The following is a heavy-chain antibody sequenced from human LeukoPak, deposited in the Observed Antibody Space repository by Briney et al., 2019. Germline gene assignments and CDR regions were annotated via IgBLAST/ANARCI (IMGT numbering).Heavy chain of an antibody. CDR2: ISYDGSNY. CDR3: ASAHQVRSSCLDP. CDR1: GFTFSSYA. J-gene: IGHJ5*02. D-gene: IGHD6-13*01. V-gene: IGHV3-30*17. Sequence: PGGSLRLSCAASGFTFSSYAMHWVRQAPGKGLEWVAVISYDGSNYYYADSVKGRFTISRDNSKNTLYLQMNSLRAEDTAVYYCASAHQVRSSCLDPWGQGTLVTVSS.